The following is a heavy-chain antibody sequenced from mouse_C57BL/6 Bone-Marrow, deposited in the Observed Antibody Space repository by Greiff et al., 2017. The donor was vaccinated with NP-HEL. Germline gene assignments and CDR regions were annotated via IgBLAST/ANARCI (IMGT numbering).Heavy chain of an antibody. CDR2: ISTYYGDA. V-gene: IGHV1-67*01. Sequence: QVQLQQSGPELVRPGVSVKISCKGSGYTFTDYAMHWVNQSHAKSLEWIGVISTYYGDASYNQKLKDKATMTVDKSSSTAYMELARLTSEDSAVYYCARESLGSSFAWFAYWGQGTLVTVSA. CDR1: GYTFTDYA. CDR3: ARESLGSSFAWFAY. D-gene: IGHD1-1*01. J-gene: IGHJ3*01.